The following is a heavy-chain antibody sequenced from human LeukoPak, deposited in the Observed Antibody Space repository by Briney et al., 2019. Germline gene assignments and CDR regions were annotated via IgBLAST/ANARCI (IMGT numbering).Heavy chain of an antibody. V-gene: IGHV1-2*06. CDR2: INPKSGGT. J-gene: IGHJ4*02. D-gene: IGHD1-1*01. CDR3: ARDLASTPNWEFDY. CDR1: GYIFTDYY. Sequence: ASVKVSCKASGYIFTDYYIHWVRQAPGQGLEWMGRINPKSGGTEDAQDFQGRVTMTRDTSINTAYMELSSLISDDTAVYYCARDLASTPNWEFDYWGQGTPVTV.